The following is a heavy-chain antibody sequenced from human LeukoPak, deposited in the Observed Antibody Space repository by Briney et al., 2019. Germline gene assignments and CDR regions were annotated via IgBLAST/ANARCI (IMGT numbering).Heavy chain of an antibody. V-gene: IGHV3-21*01. Sequence: GGSLRLSCAASGFTFSSYNMNWVRQAPGKGLEWVSSISSSSSYIYYADSVKGRFTISRDNAKNSLYLQMNSLRAEDTAVYYCAMSGYSSSWRLDYWGQGTLVTVSS. CDR1: GFTFSSYN. CDR3: AMSGYSSSWRLDY. CDR2: ISSSSSYI. D-gene: IGHD6-13*01. J-gene: IGHJ4*02.